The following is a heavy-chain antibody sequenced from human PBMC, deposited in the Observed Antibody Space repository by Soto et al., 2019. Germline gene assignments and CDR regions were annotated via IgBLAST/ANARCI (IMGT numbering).Heavy chain of an antibody. V-gene: IGHV1-2*04. D-gene: IGHD5-18*01. CDR1: GYTFTGYY. Sequence: ASVKVSCKASGYTFTGYYMHCVRQAPGQGLEWMGWINPNSGGTNYAQKFQGWVTMTRDTSISTAYMELSRLRSDDTAVYYCARGGPYSYGLHYYYYGMDVWGQGTTVTVSS. CDR2: INPNSGGT. CDR3: ARGGPYSYGLHYYYYGMDV. J-gene: IGHJ6*02.